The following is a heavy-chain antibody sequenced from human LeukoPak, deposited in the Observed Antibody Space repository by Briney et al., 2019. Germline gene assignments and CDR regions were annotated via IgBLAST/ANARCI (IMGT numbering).Heavy chain of an antibody. CDR2: ISGSGGST. V-gene: IGHV3-23*01. CDR3: AKVANYYDSSGYYKLPYYFDY. CDR1: GFTFSSYA. D-gene: IGHD3-22*01. J-gene: IGHJ4*02. Sequence: PGGSLRLSCAASGFTFSSYAMSWVRQAPGKGLEWVSAISGSGGSTYYADSVKGRFTISRDNSKNTLYLQMNSLRADDTAVYYCAKVANYYDSSGYYKLPYYFDYWGQGTLVTVSS.